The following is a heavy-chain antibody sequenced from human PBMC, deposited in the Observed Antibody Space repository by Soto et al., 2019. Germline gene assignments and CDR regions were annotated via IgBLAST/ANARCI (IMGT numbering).Heavy chain of an antibody. V-gene: IGHV4-59*01. CDR1: GASMSAYY. J-gene: IGHJ5*02. CDR3: ASTTSYYYDTSGYSKWFDP. D-gene: IGHD3-22*01. CDR2: ISYSGST. Sequence: SETLSLTCTVSGASMSAYYWSWIRQSPGKGLEWIGYISYSGSTNYNPSLKSRITISVDTSKKQFSLKLSSVTAADTAVYYCASTTSYYYDTSGYSKWFDPWGQGTLVTVSS.